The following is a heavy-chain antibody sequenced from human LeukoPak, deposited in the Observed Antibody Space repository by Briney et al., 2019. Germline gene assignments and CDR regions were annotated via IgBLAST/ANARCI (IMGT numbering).Heavy chain of an antibody. V-gene: IGHV3-7*01. CDR1: GFTFSSYW. J-gene: IGHJ4*02. Sequence: GGSLRLYCAASGFTFSSYWMSWVRQAPGKGLEWVANIKQDGSEKYYVDSVKGRFTISRDNAKNSLYLQMNSLRAEDTAVYYCARDNSVGGPVPGRVYYYFDYWGQGTLVTVSS. D-gene: IGHD5/OR15-5a*01. CDR3: ARDNSVGGPVPGRVYYYFDY. CDR2: IKQDGSEK.